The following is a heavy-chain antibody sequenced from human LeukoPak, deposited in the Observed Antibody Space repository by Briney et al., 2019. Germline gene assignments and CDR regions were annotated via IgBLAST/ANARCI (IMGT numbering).Heavy chain of an antibody. Sequence: GASVKVSCKASGYTFTSYYMHWVRQAPGQGLEWMGVINPSEGSTRYAQKFLGRVTVTRDTSTTTVDMELSSVRSEDTAVYYCAREGDIGDSSGYYYIPIPFDYWGQGTLVTVSS. CDR2: INPSEGST. CDR1: GYTFTSYY. CDR3: AREGDIGDSSGYYYIPIPFDY. D-gene: IGHD3-22*01. V-gene: IGHV1-46*01. J-gene: IGHJ4*02.